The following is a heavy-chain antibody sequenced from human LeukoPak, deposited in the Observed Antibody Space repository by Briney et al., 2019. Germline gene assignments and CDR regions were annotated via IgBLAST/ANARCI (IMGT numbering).Heavy chain of an antibody. CDR2: IGTAGER. CDR1: GFTFSSYD. Sequence: PGGSLRLSCAASGFTFSSYDIHWARHATGKGLEWVSGIGTAGERYYHGSLKGRFTISRENAKNSLYLQMNSLRAGDTAVYYCVRDLRWSFDYCGQGTLVTVSS. J-gene: IGHJ4*02. CDR3: VRDLRWSFDY. V-gene: IGHV3-13*01. D-gene: IGHD4-23*01.